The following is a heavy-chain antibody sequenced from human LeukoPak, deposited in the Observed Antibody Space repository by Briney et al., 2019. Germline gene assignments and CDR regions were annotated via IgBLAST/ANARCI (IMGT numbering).Heavy chain of an antibody. Sequence: GGSLRLSCAASGFTFSSYDMSWVRQAPGKGLEWVSTISGSGGSTYYVASVKGRFTISRDNAKNTVSLQMNSLRAEDTGVYYCARAPSEIGGYYPEYFRHWGQGTLVTVSS. CDR2: ISGSGGST. CDR3: ARAPSEIGGYYPEYFRH. D-gene: IGHD3-22*01. V-gene: IGHV3-23*01. J-gene: IGHJ1*01. CDR1: GFTFSSYD.